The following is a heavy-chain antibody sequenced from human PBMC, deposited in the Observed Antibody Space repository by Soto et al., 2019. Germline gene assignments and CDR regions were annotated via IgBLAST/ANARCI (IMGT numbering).Heavy chain of an antibody. V-gene: IGHV4-59*08. J-gene: IGHJ4*02. Sequence: SETLSLTCTVSGGSISSYYWSWIRQPPGKGLEWSGYIYYSGSTNYNPSLKSRVTISVDTSKNQFSLKLSSVTAADTAVYYCARHLKASTVDYFDYWGQGPLVTVSS. D-gene: IGHD4-17*01. CDR1: GGSISSYY. CDR2: IYYSGST. CDR3: ARHLKASTVDYFDY.